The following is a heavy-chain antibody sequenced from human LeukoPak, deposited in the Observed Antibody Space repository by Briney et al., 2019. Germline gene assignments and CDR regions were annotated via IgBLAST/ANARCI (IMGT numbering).Heavy chain of an antibody. CDR1: GFTFSSYS. D-gene: IGHD5-18*01. V-gene: IGHV3-21*01. CDR3: ARDGYSYGYYGMDV. J-gene: IGHJ6*02. Sequence: PGGSLRLSCAASGFTFSSYSMNWVRQAPGKGLEWVSSISSSSSYIYYADSVKGRFTISRDSAKNSLYLQMNSLRAEDTAVYYCARDGYSYGYYGMDVWGQGTTVTVSS. CDR2: ISSSSSYI.